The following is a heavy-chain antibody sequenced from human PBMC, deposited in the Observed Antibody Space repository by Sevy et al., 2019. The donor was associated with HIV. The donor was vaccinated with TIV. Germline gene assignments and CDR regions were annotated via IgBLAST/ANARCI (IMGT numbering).Heavy chain of an antibody. V-gene: IGHV3-30-3*01. Sequence: GGSLRLSCAASGFSFGSFAMHWVRQAPGKGLEWVAVISYDGSNKYYADSVEGRFTISSDDSKNTLFLQMDGLRAEDTALYYCARTYLYDSGGPKGDFIYWGQGTQVTVSS. CDR3: ARTYLYDSGGPKGDFIY. D-gene: IGHD3-22*01. J-gene: IGHJ4*02. CDR2: ISYDGSNK. CDR1: GFSFGSFA.